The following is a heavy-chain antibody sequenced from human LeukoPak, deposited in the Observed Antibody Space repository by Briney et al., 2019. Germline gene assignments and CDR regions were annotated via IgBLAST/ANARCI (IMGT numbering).Heavy chain of an antibody. CDR3: ARRPAFYFDY. CDR2: IYPADSDT. Sequence: GGSLKISCHISGYIFTTYWIAWVRQLPGKGLEWMGVIYPADSDTKYSPSFQGQVTFSVDKSISTAYLQWNSLKASDTAIYYCARRPAFYFDYWGQGTLGTVSS. J-gene: IGHJ4*02. CDR1: GYIFTTYW. D-gene: IGHD6-6*01. V-gene: IGHV5-51*01.